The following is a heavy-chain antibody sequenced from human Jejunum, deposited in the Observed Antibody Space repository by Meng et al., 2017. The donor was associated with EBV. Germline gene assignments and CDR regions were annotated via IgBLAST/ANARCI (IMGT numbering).Heavy chain of an antibody. J-gene: IGHJ4*02. CDR3: TREWGAAY. D-gene: IGHD3-16*01. V-gene: IGHV3-30-3*01. CDR2: ISNDGNNK. Sequence: QVQVRECVGGCGQRVRSLTLFCEASGLTFSGHAIQWVRQAPRKELKWVALISNDGNNKYNADSVKGRFTSSRDNSKNTLYLQMNSLRVDDTALYYCTREWGAAYWGQGTLVTVSS. CDR1: GLTFSGHA.